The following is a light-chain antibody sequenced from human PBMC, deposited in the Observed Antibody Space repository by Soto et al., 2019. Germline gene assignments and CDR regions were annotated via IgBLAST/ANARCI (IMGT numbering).Light chain of an antibody. CDR2: DVT. Sequence: QSVLTQPASVSGSPGQSITISCTGTSSDVGGFNYVSWYQQHPGQAPKLMIYDVTNRPSGVSYRFSGSKSGNTASLTISGLHAEDEADYYCNSYTSSSTYVFGTGTKLTVL. CDR1: SSDVGGFNY. CDR3: NSYTSSSTYV. J-gene: IGLJ1*01. V-gene: IGLV2-14*03.